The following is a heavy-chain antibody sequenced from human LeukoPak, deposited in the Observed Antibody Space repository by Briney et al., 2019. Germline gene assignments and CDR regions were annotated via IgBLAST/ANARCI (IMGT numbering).Heavy chain of an antibody. CDR1: GFTFSSYA. CDR3: AKVGSSWYWYFEY. Sequence: PGRSLRLSCAASGFTFSSYAMHWVRQAPGKGLEWVAVISYDGSNKYYADSVKGRFTISRDNSRNTLYLQMNSLRAEDTAVYYCAKVGSSWYWYFEYWGQGALVTVSS. D-gene: IGHD6-13*01. CDR2: ISYDGSNK. J-gene: IGHJ4*02. V-gene: IGHV3-30-3*01.